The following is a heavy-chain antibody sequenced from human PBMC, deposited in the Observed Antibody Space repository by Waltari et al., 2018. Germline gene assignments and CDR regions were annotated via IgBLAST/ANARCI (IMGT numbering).Heavy chain of an antibody. CDR3: ARDPEAGLGNYFDY. CDR1: GFTFSSYW. Sequence: EVQLVESGGGLVQPGGSLRLSCTASGFTFSSYWMHWVRQAPGKGLVWGQRINRVGNSKNDAESVKGRFTASRDNAKNTLYLQMNSLRAEDTAVYYCARDPEAGLGNYFDYWGQGTLATVSS. V-gene: IGHV3-74*01. CDR2: INRVGNSK. D-gene: IGHD3-10*01. J-gene: IGHJ4*02.